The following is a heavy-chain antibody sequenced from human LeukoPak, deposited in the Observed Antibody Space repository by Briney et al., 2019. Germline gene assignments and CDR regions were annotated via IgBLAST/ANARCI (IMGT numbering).Heavy chain of an antibody. J-gene: IGHJ6*02. Sequence: GASVKVSCKASGYTFTSYGISWVRQATGQGLEWMGWMNPNSGNTGYAQKFQGRVTMTRNTSISTAYMELSSLRSEDTAVYYCAREGKKQQRKNYYHYGMDVWGQGTTVTVSS. CDR1: GYTFTSYG. CDR3: AREGKKQQRKNYYHYGMDV. D-gene: IGHD6-13*01. V-gene: IGHV1-8*02. CDR2: MNPNSGNT.